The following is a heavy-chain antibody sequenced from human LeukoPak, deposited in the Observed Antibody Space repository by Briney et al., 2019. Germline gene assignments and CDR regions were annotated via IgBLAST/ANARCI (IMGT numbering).Heavy chain of an antibody. Sequence: ASVKVSCKASGYTFTSYYMHWVRQAPGQGLEWMGWMNPNSGNTGYAQKFQGRVTMTRNTSISTAYMELSSLRSEDTAVYYCARNEGGWIDYWGQGTLVTVSS. J-gene: IGHJ4*02. V-gene: IGHV1-8*02. CDR3: ARNEGGWIDY. CDR1: GYTFTSYY. D-gene: IGHD6-19*01. CDR2: MNPNSGNT.